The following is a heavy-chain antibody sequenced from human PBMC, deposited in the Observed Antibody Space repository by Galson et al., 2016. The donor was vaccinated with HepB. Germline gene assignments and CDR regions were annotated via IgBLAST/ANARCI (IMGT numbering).Heavy chain of an antibody. Sequence: SLRLSCATSGFTFSSYALHWVRQAPGKGLEWVAVMSSDGRDEYFADSVRGRFTISRDNSKNMVNLQMSSMRPEDTAVYYCAREHSRGLFFFDYWGQGTLVTVSS. D-gene: IGHD3-22*01. CDR1: GFTFSSYA. CDR2: MSSDGRDE. J-gene: IGHJ4*02. CDR3: AREHSRGLFFFDY. V-gene: IGHV3-30*04.